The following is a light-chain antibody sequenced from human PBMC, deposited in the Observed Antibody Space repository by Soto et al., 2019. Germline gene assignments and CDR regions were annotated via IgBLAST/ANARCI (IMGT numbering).Light chain of an antibody. CDR3: QQYNSYSWT. Sequence: DIQMTQSPSTLSASVGDRVTITCRASQSISSWLAWYQQKPGKAPKLLIYKASSLESGVPSRFSGSGSGTEFTLTISSLQPDDFATYYCQQYNSYSWTFGQGPKEEIK. V-gene: IGKV1-5*03. CDR1: QSISSW. CDR2: KAS. J-gene: IGKJ1*01.